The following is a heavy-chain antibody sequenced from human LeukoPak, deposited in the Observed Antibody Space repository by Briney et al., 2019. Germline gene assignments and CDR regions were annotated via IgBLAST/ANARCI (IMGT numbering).Heavy chain of an antibody. D-gene: IGHD2-15*01. CDR3: AKVQPEYCSGGTCFDTFDI. V-gene: IGHV3-23*01. CDR2: ISGSGGST. Sequence: GGSLRLSCAASGFTFSNFAMNWVRLAPGKGLEWVSAISGSGGSTYYADSVKGRFTISRDNSKNTLYLQMNSLRAEDTALYYCAKVQPEYCSGGTCFDTFDIWGQGTMVTVSS. CDR1: GFTFSNFA. J-gene: IGHJ3*02.